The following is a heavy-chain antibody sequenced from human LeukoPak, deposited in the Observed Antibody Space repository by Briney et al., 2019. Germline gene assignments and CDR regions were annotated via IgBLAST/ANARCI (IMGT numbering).Heavy chain of an antibody. Sequence: GGSLRLSCVASGFTVSSNYMSWVRQAPGKGLEWVSVIYSGGSTYYADSVKGRFTISRDNSKNTLYLQMNSLRAEDTAVYYCARDISYGYNYWGQGTLVTVSS. CDR3: ARDISYGYNY. CDR1: GFTVSSNY. CDR2: IYSGGST. D-gene: IGHD5-18*01. J-gene: IGHJ4*02. V-gene: IGHV3-66*01.